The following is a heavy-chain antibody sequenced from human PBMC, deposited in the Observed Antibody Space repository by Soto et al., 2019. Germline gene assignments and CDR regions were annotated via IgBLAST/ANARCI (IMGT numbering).Heavy chain of an antibody. CDR3: ARDHPARYDSSGYRPYFDY. CDR2: IIPIFGTA. J-gene: IGHJ4*01. Sequence: ASVKVSCKTSGGTFSSYAISWVRQAPGQGLEWMGGIIPIFGTANYAQKFQGRVTITADESTSTAYMELSSLRSEDTAVYYCARDHPARYDSSGYRPYFDYWG. CDR1: GGTFSSYA. D-gene: IGHD3-22*01. V-gene: IGHV1-69*13.